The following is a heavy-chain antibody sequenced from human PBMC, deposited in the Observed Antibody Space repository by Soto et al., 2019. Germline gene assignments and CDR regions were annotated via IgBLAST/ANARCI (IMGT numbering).Heavy chain of an antibody. CDR3: ASSNIAAAGFYYYGMDV. D-gene: IGHD6-13*01. Sequence: PSETLSLTCNVSGGSISNSNYYWGWIRQPPGKGLEWIGSIYYTGNTYYNPSLKSRVTISVDTSKNQFSLKLSSVTAADTAVYYCASSNIAAAGFYYYGMDVWGRGTTVTVSS. CDR1: GGSISNSNYY. J-gene: IGHJ6*02. CDR2: IYYTGNT. V-gene: IGHV4-39*07.